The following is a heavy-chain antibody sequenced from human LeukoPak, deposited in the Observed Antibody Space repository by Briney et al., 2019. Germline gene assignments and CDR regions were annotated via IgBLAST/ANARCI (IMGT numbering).Heavy chain of an antibody. D-gene: IGHD2-15*01. J-gene: IGHJ4*02. CDR1: GFTVSSNY. CDR2: IYGSTSA. Sequence: GGSLRLSCAASGFTVSSNYINWVRQAPGKGLEWVSLIYGSTSADYADSVKGRFTISRDTSMNTVYLQMNSLRAEDTAVYYCASFGSVVHWGQGTLVTVSS. CDR3: ASFGSVVH. V-gene: IGHV3-66*01.